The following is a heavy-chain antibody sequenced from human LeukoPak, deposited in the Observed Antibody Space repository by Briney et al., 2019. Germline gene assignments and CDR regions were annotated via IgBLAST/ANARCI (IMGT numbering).Heavy chain of an antibody. CDR1: GFTFSSYA. CDR2: ITNSGGTT. J-gene: IGHJ4*02. Sequence: PGGSLRLSCAASGFTFSSYAMSWVRQAPGKGLEWVSAITNSGGTTYYADSVKGRFTISRDNSKNTLYLQMNSLRAEDTAVYYCAKHPPHVSWLFDYWGQGTLVTVSS. CDR3: AKHPPHVSWLFDY. V-gene: IGHV3-23*01. D-gene: IGHD3-16*01.